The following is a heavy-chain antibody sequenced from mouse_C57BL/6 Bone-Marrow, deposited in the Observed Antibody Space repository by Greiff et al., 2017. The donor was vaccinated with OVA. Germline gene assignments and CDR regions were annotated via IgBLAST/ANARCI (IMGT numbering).Heavy chain of an antibody. CDR2: ISSGSSTI. CDR3: ARGYDYDEGWAMDY. J-gene: IGHJ4*01. CDR1: GFTFSDYG. D-gene: IGHD2-4*01. V-gene: IGHV5-17*01. Sequence: DVMLVESGGGLVKPGGSLKLSCAASGFTFSDYGMHWVRQAPEKGLEWVAYISSGSSTIYYADTVKGRFTISRDNAKNTLFLQMTSLRSEDTAMYYCARGYDYDEGWAMDYWGQGTSVTVSS.